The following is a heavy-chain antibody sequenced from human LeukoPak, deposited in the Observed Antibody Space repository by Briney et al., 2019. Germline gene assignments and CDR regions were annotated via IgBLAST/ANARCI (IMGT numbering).Heavy chain of an antibody. CDR2: ISSSGYTI. Sequence: GGSLRLSCAASGFTFSSYEINWVRQAPGKGLEWVSYISSSGYTIRYADSVKGRFTISRDNAKNSLYLQMNSLRAEDTAVYYCASVTTVVEDYYYMDVWGKGTTVTISS. D-gene: IGHD4-23*01. CDR1: GFTFSSYE. J-gene: IGHJ6*03. V-gene: IGHV3-48*03. CDR3: ASVTTVVEDYYYMDV.